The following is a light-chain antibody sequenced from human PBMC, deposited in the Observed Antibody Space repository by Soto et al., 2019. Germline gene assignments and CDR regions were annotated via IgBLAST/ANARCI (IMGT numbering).Light chain of an antibody. V-gene: IGLV2-14*01. CDR3: SSHTAYNTRV. J-gene: IGLJ1*01. CDR2: EVS. CDR1: SSDIGTFNY. Sequence: QSVLTQPASVSGSPGQSIAISCTGTSSDIGTFNYVSWYQQHPGKAPKLMIHEVSNRPAGVSDRFSGSKSGNTASLTISGLQADDEADYYRSSHTAYNTRVFGTGTKVTVL.